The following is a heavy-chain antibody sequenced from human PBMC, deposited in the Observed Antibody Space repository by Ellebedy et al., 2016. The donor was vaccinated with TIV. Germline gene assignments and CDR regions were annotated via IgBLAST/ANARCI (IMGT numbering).Heavy chain of an antibody. V-gene: IGHV4-34*01. CDR3: ASHRVGDGFLGY. J-gene: IGHJ4*02. CDR2: INHSGST. Sequence: SETLSLXCAVHGGSFSGYYWSWIRQPPGKGLEWIGEINHSGSTNYNPSLKSRVTISVDTSKNQFSLKLSSVTAADTAVYYCASHRVGDGFLGYWGQGTLVTVSS. D-gene: IGHD2-15*01. CDR1: GGSFSGYY.